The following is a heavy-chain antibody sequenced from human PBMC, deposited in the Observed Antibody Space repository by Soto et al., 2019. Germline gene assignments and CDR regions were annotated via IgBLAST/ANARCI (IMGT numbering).Heavy chain of an antibody. D-gene: IGHD6-13*01. Sequence: GGSLRLSCAASGFTFSSYGMHWVRQAPGKGLEWVAVIWYDGSNKYYADSVKGRFTISRDNSKNTLYLQMNSLRAEDTAMYYCARDEGDSSSWSFDYWGQGTLVTVSS. CDR1: GFTFSSYG. CDR3: ARDEGDSSSWSFDY. V-gene: IGHV3-33*01. CDR2: IWYDGSNK. J-gene: IGHJ4*02.